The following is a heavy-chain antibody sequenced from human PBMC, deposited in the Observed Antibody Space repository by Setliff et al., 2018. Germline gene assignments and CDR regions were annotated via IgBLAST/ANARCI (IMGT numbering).Heavy chain of an antibody. J-gene: IGHJ4*02. V-gene: IGHV4-4*08. CDR2: IYSTGST. CDR1: GDSIYNHF. CDR3: ARGLNSVSWTLAY. Sequence: SETLSLTCTVSGDSIYNHFWSWVRQPPGKGLEWIGYIYSTGSTNYNPSLKSRVAISIDTSKNQFSLKVNSVTAADTAIYYCARGLNSVSWTLAYWGQGSLVTVSS. D-gene: IGHD2-15*01.